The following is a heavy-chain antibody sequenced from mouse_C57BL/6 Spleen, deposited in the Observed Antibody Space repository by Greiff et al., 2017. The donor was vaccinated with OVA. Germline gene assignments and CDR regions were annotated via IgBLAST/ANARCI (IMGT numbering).Heavy chain of an antibody. J-gene: IGHJ3*01. CDR3: AREGTMLFAY. Sequence: EVHLVESGGGLVKPGGSLKLSCAASGFTFSSYAMSWVRQTPEKRLEWVATISDGGSYTYYPDNVKGRFTISRDNAKNNLYLQMSHLKSEDTAMYYCAREGTMLFAYWGQGTLVTVSA. D-gene: IGHD1-1*02. CDR1: GFTFSSYA. CDR2: ISDGGSYT. V-gene: IGHV5-4*01.